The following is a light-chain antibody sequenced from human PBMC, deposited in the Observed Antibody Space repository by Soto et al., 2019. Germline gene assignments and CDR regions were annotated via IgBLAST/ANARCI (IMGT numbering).Light chain of an antibody. CDR2: HAS. J-gene: IGKJ5*01. V-gene: IGKV3D-15*01. CDR3: QEYNNWPLLT. Sequence: VVMTHSPATLSVSLGDRATLSCRASQSVSSNLAWYQQKPGQSPRLVIYHASTRATGIPARFSGSGSGTEFTLTISSLQSEDFAVYYCQEYNNWPLLTFGQGTRLEIK. CDR1: QSVSSN.